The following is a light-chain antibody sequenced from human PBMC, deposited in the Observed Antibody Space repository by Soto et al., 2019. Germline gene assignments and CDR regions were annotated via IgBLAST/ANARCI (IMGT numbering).Light chain of an antibody. V-gene: IGKV1-39*01. J-gene: IGKJ1*01. CDR2: AAS. CDR3: QQYTTYWT. Sequence: DIQMTQSPSSLSSSVGDRVNITCRASQSIRSYLNWYQQKPGNAPKFLIYAASNLQSGVPSRFSGSGSGTDFTLTISNLKPNDSATYYCQQYTTYWTFGQGTKVDIK. CDR1: QSIRSY.